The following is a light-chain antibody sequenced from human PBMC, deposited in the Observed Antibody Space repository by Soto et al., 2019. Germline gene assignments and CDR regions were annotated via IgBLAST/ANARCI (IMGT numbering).Light chain of an antibody. CDR2: DAS. Sequence: VLTQSPATLSLSPGERATLSCRASQSVSSYLAWYQQKPGQAPRLLIYDASNRATGIPARFSGSGSGTDFTLNISSLEPADFAVYYCQQRGNWPRLTFGGGTKVEVK. J-gene: IGKJ4*01. CDR1: QSVSSY. V-gene: IGKV3-11*01. CDR3: QQRGNWPRLT.